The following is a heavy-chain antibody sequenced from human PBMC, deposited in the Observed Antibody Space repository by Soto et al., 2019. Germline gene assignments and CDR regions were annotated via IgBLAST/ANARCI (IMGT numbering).Heavy chain of an antibody. CDR1: GGSFSGYY. Sequence: SETLSLICAVYGGSFSGYYWSWIRQPPGKGLEWIGEINHSGSTNYNPSLKSRVTISVDTSKNQFSLKLSSVTAADTAVYYCARVLWIGGMDVWGQGTTVTVSS. V-gene: IGHV4-34*01. D-gene: IGHD5-12*01. CDR2: INHSGST. J-gene: IGHJ6*02. CDR3: ARVLWIGGMDV.